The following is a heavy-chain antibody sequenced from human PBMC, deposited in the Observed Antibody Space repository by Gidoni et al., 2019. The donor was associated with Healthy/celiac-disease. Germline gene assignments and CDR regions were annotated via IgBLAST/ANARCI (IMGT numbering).Heavy chain of an antibody. CDR3: ATLPGARYSSSWYKFDY. V-gene: IGHV1-69-2*01. D-gene: IGHD6-13*01. CDR2: VDPEDGET. CDR1: GYTFTDYY. Sequence: EVQLVQSGAEVKKPGATVKISCKVSGYTFTDYYMHWVQQAPGKGLEWMGLVDPEDGETIYAEKFQGRVTITADTSTDTAYMELSSLRSEDTAVYYCATLPGARYSSSWYKFDYWGQGTLVTVSS. J-gene: IGHJ4*02.